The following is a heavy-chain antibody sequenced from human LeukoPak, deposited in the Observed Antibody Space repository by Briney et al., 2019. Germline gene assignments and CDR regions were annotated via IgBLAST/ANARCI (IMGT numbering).Heavy chain of an antibody. CDR1: GYPFSSYV. D-gene: IGHD5-18*01. Sequence: ASVKVSCKASGYPFSSYVIHWLRQAPGQNLEWIGWINPANGNTKYSRNFQGRVTITRDTSASVVYMELSSLTYEDTAVYFCARDGYDADGYLDYWGQGALVPVSS. CDR2: INPANGNT. V-gene: IGHV1-3*01. CDR3: ARDGYDADGYLDY. J-gene: IGHJ4*02.